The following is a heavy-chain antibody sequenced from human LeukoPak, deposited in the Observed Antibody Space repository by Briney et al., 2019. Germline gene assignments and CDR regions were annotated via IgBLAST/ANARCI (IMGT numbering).Heavy chain of an antibody. CDR1: GFIFSSYG. CDR3: ARGPTVITFNAFDV. D-gene: IGHD4-17*01. Sequence: PGRSLRLSCAASGFIFSSYGMDWVRQAPGKGLEWVAVISYDGNNKYYADSVKGRFTISRDNSKNTLYLQMNSLRAEDTAVYYCARGPTVITFNAFDVWGQGTMVTVSS. CDR2: ISYDGNNK. J-gene: IGHJ3*01. V-gene: IGHV3-30*03.